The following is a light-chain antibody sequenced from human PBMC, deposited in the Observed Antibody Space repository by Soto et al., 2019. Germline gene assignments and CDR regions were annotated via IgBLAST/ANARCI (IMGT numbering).Light chain of an antibody. Sequence: DIPMTQSPSSLSASVGDRVTITCQASQDISNYLNWYQQKPGKAPKLLIYDASNLETGVPSRFSGSGSGTHFIFTISSLQPEDIATYYCQQYDNLPLTFGGGTKVEIK. CDR1: QDISNY. J-gene: IGKJ4*01. V-gene: IGKV1-33*01. CDR2: DAS. CDR3: QQYDNLPLT.